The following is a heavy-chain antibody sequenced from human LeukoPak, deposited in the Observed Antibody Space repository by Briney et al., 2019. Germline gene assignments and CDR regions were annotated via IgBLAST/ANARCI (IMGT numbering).Heavy chain of an antibody. V-gene: IGHV3-7*01. CDR1: GFTFTKYW. CDR3: ARGRVAVAGTTPFDY. J-gene: IGHJ4*02. D-gene: IGHD6-19*01. CDR2: IKQDGSDK. Sequence: PGGSLRLSCAASGFTFTKYWMTWVRQAPGKGLEWVGNIKQDGSDKNYMDSVKGRFTISRDNAKNSLYLQMNSLRAEDTAVYYCARGRVAVAGTTPFDYWGQGTLVTVSS.